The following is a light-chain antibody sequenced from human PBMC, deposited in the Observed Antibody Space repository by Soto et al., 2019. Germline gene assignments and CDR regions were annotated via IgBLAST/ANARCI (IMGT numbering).Light chain of an antibody. CDR2: VDSDGSH. CDR3: QTWGTGIPVV. J-gene: IGLJ2*01. V-gene: IGLV4-69*01. CDR1: SGHSDYA. Sequence: QLVLTQSPSASASLGASVKLTCTLTSGHSDYAIAWHQQQPEEGPRYLMKVDSDGSHTKGDGIPDRFSGSSSGAERYLTISSLQSEDEADYYCQTWGTGIPVVFGGGTKLTVL.